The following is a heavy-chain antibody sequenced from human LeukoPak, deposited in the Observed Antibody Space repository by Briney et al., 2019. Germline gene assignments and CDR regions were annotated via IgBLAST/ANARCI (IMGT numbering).Heavy chain of an antibody. CDR2: INPNSGYT. D-gene: IGHD3-16*01. V-gene: IGHV1-2*06. CDR3: ARVDYGNNPTSFDY. Sequence: ASVKVSCKASGYRFSDYYIHWVRQAPGQGLEWMGRINPNSGYTDYAQNFQGGVTMTRDTSITTIYMELSRLRSADTAVYYCARVDYGNNPTSFDYWGQGTLVTVSS. J-gene: IGHJ4*02. CDR1: GYRFSDYY.